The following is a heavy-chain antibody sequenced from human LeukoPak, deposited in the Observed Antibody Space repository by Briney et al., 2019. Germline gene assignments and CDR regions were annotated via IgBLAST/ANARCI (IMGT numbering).Heavy chain of an antibody. CDR1: GFTLNSYA. D-gene: IGHD6-13*01. Sequence: GGSLRLSRAASGFTLNSYAMSWVRQAPGKGLEWVSAISGSGGSTYYADSVKGRFTISRDNSKNTLYLQMNSLRAEDTAVYYCAKDPEQLVRVWFDPWGQGTLVTVSS. CDR3: AKDPEQLVRVWFDP. V-gene: IGHV3-23*01. J-gene: IGHJ5*02. CDR2: ISGSGGST.